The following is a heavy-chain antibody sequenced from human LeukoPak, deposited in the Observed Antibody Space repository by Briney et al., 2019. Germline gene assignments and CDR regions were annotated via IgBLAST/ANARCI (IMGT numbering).Heavy chain of an antibody. CDR1: GLSVSGNY. V-gene: IGHV3-66*01. Sequence: GGSLRLSCTASGLSVSGNYWHWVRQAPGKALEWVSIIYSDGKTLYTKSVKGRFTFSRDRSKNTFYLQMNSLRAEDTAVYFCTYGDYPLTYWGQGTLVTVSS. J-gene: IGHJ4*02. CDR2: IYSDGKT. CDR3: TYGDYPLTY. D-gene: IGHD4-17*01.